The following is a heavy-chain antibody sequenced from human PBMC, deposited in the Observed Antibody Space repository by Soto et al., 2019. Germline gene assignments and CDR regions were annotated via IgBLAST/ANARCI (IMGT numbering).Heavy chain of an antibody. V-gene: IGHV3-33*01. CDR1: GFTFNNYG. D-gene: IGHD6-13*01. J-gene: IGHJ4*02. CDR2: VWFDGSNK. Sequence: QVQLVESGGGVVQPMRSLRLSCAASGFTFNNYGMHWVRQAPGNGLAWVAVVWFDGSNKYYADSVKGRFTISRDDSRTTLYLQMNSLRAEDTAVYYCARQAAAAQYYFDYWGQGTLVTVSS. CDR3: ARQAAAAQYYFDY.